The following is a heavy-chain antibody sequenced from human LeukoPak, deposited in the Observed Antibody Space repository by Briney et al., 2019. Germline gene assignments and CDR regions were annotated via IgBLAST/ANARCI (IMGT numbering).Heavy chain of an antibody. CDR3: ARGYYYDSSGYFFDNWFDP. J-gene: IGHJ5*02. D-gene: IGHD3-22*01. Sequence: PSETLSLTCTVSGGSISSSSYYWGWIRQPPGKGLEWIGSIYYSGSTYYNPSLKSRVTISVDTSKNQFSLKLSSVTAADTAVYYCARGYYYDSSGYFFDNWFDPWGQGTLVTVSP. V-gene: IGHV4-39*01. CDR2: IYYSGST. CDR1: GGSISSSSYY.